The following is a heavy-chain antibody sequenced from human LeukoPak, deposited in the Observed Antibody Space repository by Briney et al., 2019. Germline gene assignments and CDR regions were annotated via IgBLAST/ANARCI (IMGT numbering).Heavy chain of an antibody. CDR1: GFAFDEHG. D-gene: IGHD2-2*01. Sequence: RTGGSLRLSCTASGFAFDEHGMSWVRQVPGKGLEWVPGINWSGGSTGYADPLRGRFTISRDNAKNSLYLQMDSLRAEDTALYYCARAPITSPFYFDSWGQGTLVTVSS. J-gene: IGHJ4*02. CDR2: INWSGGST. V-gene: IGHV3-20*04. CDR3: ARAPITSPFYFDS.